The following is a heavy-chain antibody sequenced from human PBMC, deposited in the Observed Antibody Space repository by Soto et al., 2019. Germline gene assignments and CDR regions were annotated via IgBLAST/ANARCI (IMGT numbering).Heavy chain of an antibody. J-gene: IGHJ5*02. CDR3: ARITEAVAGTGRWFDP. CDR1: GYTFTSYY. Sequence: GASVKVSCKASGYTFTSYYMHWVRQAPGQGLEWMGIINPSGGSTSYAQKFQGRVTMTRDTSTSTVYMELSSLRSEDTAVYYCARITEAVAGTGRWFDPWGQGTLVTVSS. V-gene: IGHV1-46*01. D-gene: IGHD6-19*01. CDR2: INPSGGST.